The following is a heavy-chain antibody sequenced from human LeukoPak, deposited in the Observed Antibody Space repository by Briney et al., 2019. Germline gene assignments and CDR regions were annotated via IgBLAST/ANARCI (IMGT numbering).Heavy chain of an antibody. CDR2: INPSGGST. Sequence: ASVKVSCKASGYTFTNYYMHWVRQAPGQRLEWMGIINPSGGSTTYAEKFQGRVTMTRDKSTSTVYMELSSLRSEDTAVYYCARGGISPRDWFDPWGQGTLVTVSS. D-gene: IGHD3-16*01. CDR3: ARGGISPRDWFDP. CDR1: GYTFTNYY. J-gene: IGHJ5*02. V-gene: IGHV1-46*01.